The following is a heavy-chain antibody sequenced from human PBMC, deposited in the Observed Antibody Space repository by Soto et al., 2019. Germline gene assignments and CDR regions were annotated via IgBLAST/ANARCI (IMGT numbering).Heavy chain of an antibody. CDR1: GGTFSSYA. CDR2: IIPIFGTA. J-gene: IGHJ6*02. V-gene: IGHV1-69*01. Sequence: QVQLVQSGAEVKKPGSSVKVSCKASGGTFSSYAISWVQQAPGQGLEWMGGIIPIFGTANYAQKFQGRVTITADESTSTAYMELSSLRSEDTAVYYCARYDFWSGYGGYYYYGMDVWGQGTTVTVSS. D-gene: IGHD3-3*01. CDR3: ARYDFWSGYGGYYYYGMDV.